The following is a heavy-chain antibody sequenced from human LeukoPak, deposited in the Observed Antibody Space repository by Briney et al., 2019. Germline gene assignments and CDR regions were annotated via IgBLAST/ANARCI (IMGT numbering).Heavy chain of an antibody. D-gene: IGHD6-13*01. V-gene: IGHV3-30*02. CDR2: IRYDGSNK. CDR3: ARDEWAAETIGQYYYYYYMDV. CDR1: GFTFSSYG. Sequence: GGSLRLSCAASGFTFSSYGMHWVRQAPGKGLEWVAFIRYDGSNKYYADSVKGRFTISRDNSKNTLYLQMNSLRAEDTAVYYCARDEWAAETIGQYYYYYYMDVWGKGTTVTVSS. J-gene: IGHJ6*03.